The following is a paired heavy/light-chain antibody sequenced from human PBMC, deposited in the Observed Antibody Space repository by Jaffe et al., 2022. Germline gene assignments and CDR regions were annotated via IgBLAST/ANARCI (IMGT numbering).Heavy chain of an antibody. D-gene: IGHD5-18*01. V-gene: IGHV3-30*02. Sequence: QVQLVESGGGVVQPGGSLTLSCAASGFMFITYGMHWVRQAPGKGLEWVAFIRYDGINDYYAHSVKGRFSVSRDNSKNTLWLHMTSLRAEDTALYYCAKDFREYSYPGGGFHIWGQGTMVTVSS. CDR2: IRYDGIND. CDR1: GFMFITYG. J-gene: IGHJ3*02. CDR3: AKDFREYSYPGGGFHI.
Light chain of an antibody. J-gene: IGLJ1*01. V-gene: IGLV1-40*01. Sequence: QSVLTQPPSVSGAPGQRVTISCTGTSSNIGANYDVYWYQQLPRTAPKLLIYDHSNRPSGVPDRFSGSRSGTSASLAITGLQSEDEADYYCQSYDSSLSGYVFGTGTTVTVL. CDR3: QSYDSSLSGYV. CDR2: DHS. CDR1: SSNIGANYD.